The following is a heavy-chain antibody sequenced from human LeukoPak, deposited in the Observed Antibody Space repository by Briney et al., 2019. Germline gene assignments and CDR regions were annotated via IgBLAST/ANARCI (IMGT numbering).Heavy chain of an antibody. CDR3: AKDAASAMVSMYDY. J-gene: IGHJ4*02. CDR2: ISGSGGGT. D-gene: IGHD5-18*01. CDR1: GFTFSDYW. V-gene: IGHV3-23*01. Sequence: GGSLRLSCAASGFTFSDYWMHWVRQAPGKGLEWVSAISGSGGGTYYADSVKGRFTISRDNSKNTLYLQMNSLRAEDTAVYYCAKDAASAMVSMYDYWGQGTLVTVSS.